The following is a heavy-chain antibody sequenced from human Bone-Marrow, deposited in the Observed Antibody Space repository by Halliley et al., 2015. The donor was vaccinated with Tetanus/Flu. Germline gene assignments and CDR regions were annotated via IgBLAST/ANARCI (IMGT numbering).Heavy chain of an antibody. CDR1: GGSISSDSYY. CDR3: SSGTGYY. J-gene: IGHJ4*02. CDR2: IHYSGST. D-gene: IGHD1-1*01. Sequence: TLSLTCTVSGGSISSDSYYWAWIRQPPGKGLEWIGGIHYSGSTYYNASLTSRVTISVDTSKNQFSLQLSSVTAADTAVYYCSSGTGYYWGQGTLVTVSS. V-gene: IGHV4-39*01.